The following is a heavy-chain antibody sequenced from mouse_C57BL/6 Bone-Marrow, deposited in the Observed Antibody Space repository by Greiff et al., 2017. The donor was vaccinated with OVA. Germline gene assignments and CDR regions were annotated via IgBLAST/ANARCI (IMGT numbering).Heavy chain of an antibody. CDR2: INPYNGGT. CDR3: ARSEGLRRMDDV. V-gene: IGHV1-19*01. Sequence: EVQLQQSGPVLVKPGASVKMSCKASGYTFTDYYMNWVKQSHGKSLEWIGVINPYNGGTSYNQKFKGKATLTVDKSSSTAYMELNSLTSEDSAVYYGARSEGLRRMDDVWGTGTTVTVSS. D-gene: IGHD2-4*01. CDR1: GYTFTDYY. J-gene: IGHJ1*03.